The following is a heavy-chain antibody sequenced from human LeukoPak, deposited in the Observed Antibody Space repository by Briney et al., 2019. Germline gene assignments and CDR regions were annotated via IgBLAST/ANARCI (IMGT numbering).Heavy chain of an antibody. J-gene: IGHJ4*02. CDR1: GYTFTSYG. V-gene: IGHV1-18*01. Sequence: GASVKVSCKASGYTFTSYGISWVRQAPGQGLEWMGWISAYNGNTNYAHHLQGRVAMTTDTSTSTAYMELRSLRSDDTAVYFCATDDIAVAGTNFDYWGQGTLVTVSS. D-gene: IGHD6-19*01. CDR2: ISAYNGNT. CDR3: ATDDIAVAGTNFDY.